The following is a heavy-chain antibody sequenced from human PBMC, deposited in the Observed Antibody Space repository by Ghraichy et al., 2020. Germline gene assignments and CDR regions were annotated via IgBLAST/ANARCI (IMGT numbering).Heavy chain of an antibody. CDR2: ITSSSRTR. J-gene: IGHJ6*02. D-gene: IGHD4-23*01. CDR3: ARGSTVGRFYYYDGMDV. CDR1: GFTFSSYT. V-gene: IGHV3-48*02. Sequence: GGSLRLSCAASGFTFSSYTMNWVRQSPGKGLEWVSSITSSSRTRYYADSVKGRFTISRDNAKNTLYLQMNSLTDEDTAVYYCARGSTVGRFYYYDGMDVWGQGTTVTVSS.